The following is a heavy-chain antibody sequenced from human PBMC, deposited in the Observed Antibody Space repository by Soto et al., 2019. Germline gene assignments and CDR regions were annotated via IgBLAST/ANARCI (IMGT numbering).Heavy chain of an antibody. CDR1: GGSISSGASS. Sequence: QVQLQESGPGLVKPSQTLSLTCTVSGGSISSGASSWSWIRKHPGKGLEWIGYIYYDGSTYYNPSRKSRATISVDTSKNQFSLRLTSVTAAETAVYFCAREGGDGLDYWGQGTLVTVSS. V-gene: IGHV4-31*03. D-gene: IGHD3-16*01. J-gene: IGHJ4*02. CDR2: IYYDGST. CDR3: AREGGDGLDY.